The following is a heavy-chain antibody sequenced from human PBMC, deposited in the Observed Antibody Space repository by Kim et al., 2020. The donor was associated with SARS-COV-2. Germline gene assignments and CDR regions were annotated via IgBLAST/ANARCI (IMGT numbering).Heavy chain of an antibody. CDR1: GDSVSSNSAA. V-gene: IGHV6-1*01. Sequence: SQTLSLTCAISGDSVSSNSAAWNWIRQSPSRGLEWLGRTYYRSKWYNDYAVSVKSRITINPDTSKNQFSLQLNSVTPEDTAVYYCARVGSRGKLGDGDWLDPWGQGTLVTVSS. D-gene: IGHD1-26*01. J-gene: IGHJ5*02. CDR3: ARVGSRGKLGDGDWLDP. CDR2: TYYRSKWYN.